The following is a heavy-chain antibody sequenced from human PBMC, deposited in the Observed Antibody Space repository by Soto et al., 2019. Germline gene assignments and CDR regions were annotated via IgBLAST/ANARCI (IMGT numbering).Heavy chain of an antibody. CDR3: ATSLELPLGVDI. D-gene: IGHD1-7*01. J-gene: IGHJ6*02. CDR1: GYSLTELS. Sequence: ASVKVSCKVSGYSLTELSIHWVRQAPEKGLEWMGSFDPEDGQTINKQKFQDRVTMTGDTSSDTGYMELSNLRSEDTAIYYCATSLELPLGVDIWGQGTTVTVSS. V-gene: IGHV1-24*01. CDR2: FDPEDGQT.